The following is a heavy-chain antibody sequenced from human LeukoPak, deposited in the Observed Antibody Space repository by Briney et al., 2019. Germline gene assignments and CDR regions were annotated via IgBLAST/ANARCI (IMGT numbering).Heavy chain of an antibody. Sequence: PSETLSLTCAVYGGSFSGYYWSWIRQPPGKGLEWIGEINHSGSTNYNPSLKSRVTISVDTSKNQFSLKLSSVTAADTAVYYCARGRHIVVVTANFGGFDYWGQGTLVTVSS. J-gene: IGHJ4*02. CDR2: INHSGST. CDR1: GGSFSGYY. CDR3: ARGRHIVVVTANFGGFDY. D-gene: IGHD2-21*02. V-gene: IGHV4-34*01.